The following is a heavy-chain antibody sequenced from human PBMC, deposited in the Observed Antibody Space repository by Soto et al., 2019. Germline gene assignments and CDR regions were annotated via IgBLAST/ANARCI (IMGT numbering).Heavy chain of an antibody. J-gene: IGHJ4*02. CDR2: IQYSGDT. CDR1: GGSVGSGAYY. CDR3: ARTYYYDSSGCSFDY. V-gene: IGHV4-61*08. D-gene: IGHD3-22*01. Sequence: SETLSLTCIVSGGSVGSGAYYWSWIRQPPGSALEWIGYIQYSGDTNYNSSLKSRVTISVDRSKNQFSLKLSSVTAADTAVYYCARTYYYDSSGCSFDYWGQGTLVTVSS.